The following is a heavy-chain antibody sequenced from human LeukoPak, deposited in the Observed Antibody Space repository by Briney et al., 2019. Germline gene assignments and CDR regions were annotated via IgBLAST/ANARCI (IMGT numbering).Heavy chain of an antibody. J-gene: IGHJ4*02. CDR2: INHSGST. Sequence: PGGSLRLSCAASGFTVSSNYMSWIRQPPGKGLEWIGEINHSGSTNYNPSLKSRVTISVDTSKNQFSLKLSSVTAADTAVYYCARRGLRYFDWLLYDNYYFDYWGQGTLVTVSS. CDR3: ARRGLRYFDWLLYDNYYFDY. CDR1: GFTVSSNY. D-gene: IGHD3-9*01. V-gene: IGHV4-34*01.